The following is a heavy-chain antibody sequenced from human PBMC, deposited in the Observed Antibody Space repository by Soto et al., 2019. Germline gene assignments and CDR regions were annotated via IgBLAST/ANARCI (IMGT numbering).Heavy chain of an antibody. J-gene: IGHJ6*03. CDR3: ASLGTMVRGVVRYYYYYTDV. V-gene: IGHV4-34*01. CDR2: FNQSGGT. D-gene: IGHD3-10*01. CDR1: GGSFRDYY. Sequence: SETLSLTCAVYGGSFRDYYWSWIRQPPGKGLEWIGEFNQSGGTNYNPSLKSRVTISVDTSKNQFSLKLSSVTAADTAVYYCASLGTMVRGVVRYYYYYTDVWRKGTTVNASS.